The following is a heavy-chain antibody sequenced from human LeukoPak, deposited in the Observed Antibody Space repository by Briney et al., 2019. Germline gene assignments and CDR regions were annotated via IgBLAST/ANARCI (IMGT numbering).Heavy chain of an antibody. J-gene: IGHJ6*03. D-gene: IGHD3-3*01. Sequence: GGSLRLSCAASGFTFSSYQMNWVRQAPGKGLEWVSYISSSGSTIYYADSVKGRFTISRDNAKNSLYLQMNSLRAEDTAVYYCAKGGVNYYYYYMDVWGKGTTVTVSS. CDR2: ISSSGSTI. V-gene: IGHV3-48*03. CDR3: AKGGVNYYYYYMDV. CDR1: GFTFSSYQ.